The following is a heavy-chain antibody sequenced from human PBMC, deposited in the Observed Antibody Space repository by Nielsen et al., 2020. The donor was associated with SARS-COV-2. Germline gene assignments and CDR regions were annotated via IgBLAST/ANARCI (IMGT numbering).Heavy chain of an antibody. V-gene: IGHV3-73*01. J-gene: IGHJ3*02. CDR1: GFTFSGST. D-gene: IGHD6-13*01. CDR2: IRSKANNYAT. CDR3: TRVNPTSGSWFDALDI. Sequence: GESLKISCAASGFTFSGSTIHWVRQASGKGLEWVGRIRSKANNYATGYAASMKGYFTISRDDSKNTAYLQMNNLRTEDTAVYYCTRVNPTSGSWFDALDIWGQGTMVTVSS.